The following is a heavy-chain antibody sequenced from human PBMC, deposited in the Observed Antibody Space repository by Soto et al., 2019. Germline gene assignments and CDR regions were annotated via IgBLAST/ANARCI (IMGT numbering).Heavy chain of an antibody. V-gene: IGHV3-23*01. Sequence: PGGSLRLSCAASEFTFSSYAMSWVRQAPGKGLEWVSAISGSGRNTYYAAPVKGRFTISRDDSKNTLYLQMNSLKTEDTAVYYCTTDPVTMIVVVPSSGWGQGTLVTVPQ. J-gene: IGHJ4*02. CDR1: EFTFSSYA. CDR3: TTDPVTMIVVVPSSG. CDR2: ISGSGRNT. D-gene: IGHD3-22*01.